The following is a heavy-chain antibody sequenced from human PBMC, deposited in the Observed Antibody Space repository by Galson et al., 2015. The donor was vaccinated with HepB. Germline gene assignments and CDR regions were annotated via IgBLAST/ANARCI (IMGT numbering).Heavy chain of an antibody. CDR3: AKGGGATIRYEFDY. D-gene: IGHD1-26*01. CDR1: GFTFSSYA. CDR2: ISGSGGST. V-gene: IGHV3-23*01. J-gene: IGHJ4*02. Sequence: SLRLSCAASGFTFSSYAMSWVRQAPGKGLGWVSAISGSGGSTYYADSVKGRFTISRDNSKNTLYLQMNSLRAEDTAVYYCAKGGGATIRYEFDYWGQGTLVTVSS.